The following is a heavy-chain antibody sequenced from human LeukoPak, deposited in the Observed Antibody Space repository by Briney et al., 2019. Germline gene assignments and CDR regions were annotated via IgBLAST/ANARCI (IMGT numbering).Heavy chain of an antibody. D-gene: IGHD1-14*01. J-gene: IGHJ4*02. CDR1: GFSFSGFW. V-gene: IGHV3-7*01. Sequence: GGSLRLSCAASGFSFSGFWMSWLRQAPGKGLEWVANIKEDGKKIYQVDSLKGRFTISRDNAKTSLFIQMNSLRVEDTAIYYCARGQNWNHDFWGQGTLVTVSS. CDR3: ARGQNWNHDF. CDR2: IKEDGKKI.